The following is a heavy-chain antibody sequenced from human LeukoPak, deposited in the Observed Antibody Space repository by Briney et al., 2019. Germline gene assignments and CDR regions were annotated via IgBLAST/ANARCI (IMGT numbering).Heavy chain of an antibody. CDR2: INSDGSEG. CDR1: GFTFSGFW. J-gene: IGHJ4*02. CDR3: ARVVRFLEWLPRFGSYFDY. V-gene: IGHV3-7*03. Sequence: PGGSLRLSCAVSGFTFSGFWMSWSRQAPGKGLEWVASINSDGSEGYYADVVKGRFTISRDNSKNTLYLQMNSLRAEDTGVYYCARVVRFLEWLPRFGSYFDYWGQGTLVTVSS. D-gene: IGHD3-3*01.